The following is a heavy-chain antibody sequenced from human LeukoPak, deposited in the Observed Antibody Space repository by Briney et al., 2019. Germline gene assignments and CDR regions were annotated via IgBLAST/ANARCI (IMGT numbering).Heavy chain of an antibody. CDR1: GFTFSSYG. CDR3: AKDGDYGDYDFDC. J-gene: IGHJ4*02. V-gene: IGHV3-30*18. CDR2: ISYDGSNK. D-gene: IGHD4-17*01. Sequence: PGGSLRLSCAASGFTFSSYGMHWVRQAPGKGLEWVAVISYDGSNKYYADSVKGRFTISRDNSKNTLYLQMNSLRAEDTAVYYCAKDGDYGDYDFDCWGQGTLVTVSS.